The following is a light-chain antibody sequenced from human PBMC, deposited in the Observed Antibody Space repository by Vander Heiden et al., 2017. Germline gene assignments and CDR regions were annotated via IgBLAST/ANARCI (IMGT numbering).Light chain of an antibody. V-gene: IGLV3-1*01. J-gene: IGLJ3*02. Sequence: SSALTQPPSVPFSPGQTASIACSAHNLEGKYVCWYQQKPGQSPLLVIYQDDRRPSEIPDRFSGSNSGNTATLTISGTQVMDEADYYCQVWDLNTVVFGGGTKLTVL. CDR2: QDD. CDR3: QVWDLNTVV. CDR1: NLEGKY.